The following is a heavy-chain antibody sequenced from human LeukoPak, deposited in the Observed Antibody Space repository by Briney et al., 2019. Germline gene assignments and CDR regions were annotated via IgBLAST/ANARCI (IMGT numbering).Heavy chain of an antibody. CDR3: TRRSTI. CDR1: GFTFSSYW. CDR2: IKAKIHGETI. Sequence: GGSLRLSCAASGFTFSSYWMSWVRQAPGKGLEWVARIKAKIHGETIDYAAPVRGRFIISRDDSRNTVYLQMNSLKFEDTAMYYCTRRSTIWGRGTRVTVSS. J-gene: IGHJ4*02. V-gene: IGHV3-15*01. D-gene: IGHD5-24*01.